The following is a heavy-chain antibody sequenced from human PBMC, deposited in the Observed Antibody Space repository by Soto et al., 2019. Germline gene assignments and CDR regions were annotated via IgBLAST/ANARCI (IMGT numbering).Heavy chain of an antibody. V-gene: IGHV3-23*01. CDR2: ISGTGSST. CDR1: GFTFSTYA. J-gene: IGHJ1*01. CDR3: AKGLVVRGDVRTEYYQN. D-gene: IGHD3-10*01. Sequence: EVQLLESGGDLVQPGGSLRLSCAASGFTFSTYAMTWVRQAPGKGLEWVSAISGTGSSTYYADSVKGRFTISRDNSKNTLYLQMNSLRAEDTAAYYCAKGLVVRGDVRTEYYQNWGQGTLVTVSS.